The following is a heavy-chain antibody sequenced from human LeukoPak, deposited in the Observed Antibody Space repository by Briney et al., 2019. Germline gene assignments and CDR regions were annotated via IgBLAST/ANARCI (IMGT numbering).Heavy chain of an antibody. CDR3: ARDAPFSRVGFDY. V-gene: IGHV3-30-3*01. Sequence: AGGSLRLSCAASGFTFSTYAMHWVRQAPGKGLEWVADISYDGSNIYYTDSVKGRFTISRDNSKNTLYLQMNSLGAEDTALYYCARDAPFSRVGFDYWGQGTLVTVSS. CDR1: GFTFSTYA. CDR2: ISYDGSNI. J-gene: IGHJ4*02.